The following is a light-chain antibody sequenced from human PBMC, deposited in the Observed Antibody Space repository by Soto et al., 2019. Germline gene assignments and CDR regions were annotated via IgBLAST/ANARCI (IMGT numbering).Light chain of an antibody. CDR3: QQYYNGWT. V-gene: IGKV3-15*01. Sequence: EIVMTQSPATLSVSPGERATLSCRASQSVRSNLGWYQQKPGQAPRLLIYGASTRATGVPARLSGSGSGTEFTLTISSLQSEDFAVYYCQQYYNGWTFGQGTKVDIK. CDR1: QSVRSN. CDR2: GAS. J-gene: IGKJ1*01.